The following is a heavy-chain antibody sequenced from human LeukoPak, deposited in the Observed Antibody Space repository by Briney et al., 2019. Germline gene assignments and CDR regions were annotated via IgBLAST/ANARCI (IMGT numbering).Heavy chain of an antibody. CDR2: IYYSGST. CDR1: GGSFSSGSYY. CDR3: ARSPYGSGSLYWFDP. Sequence: SETLSLTCTVSGGSFSSGSYYWSWIRQPPGKGLEWIGYIYYSGSTNYNPSLKSRVTISVDTSKNQFSLKLSSVTAADTAVYYCARSPYGSGSLYWFDPWGQGTLVTVSS. D-gene: IGHD3-10*01. J-gene: IGHJ5*02. V-gene: IGHV4-61*01.